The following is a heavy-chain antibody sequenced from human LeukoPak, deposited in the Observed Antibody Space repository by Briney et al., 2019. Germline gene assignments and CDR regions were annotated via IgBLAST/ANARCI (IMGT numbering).Heavy chain of an antibody. CDR3: ARALRGYSYLSNAFDI. D-gene: IGHD5-18*01. CDR1: GYTFTSYG. CDR2: ISAYNGNT. V-gene: IGHV1-18*01. Sequence: ASVKVSCKASGYTFTSYGIGWVRQAPGQGLEWMGWISAYNGNTNYAQKLQGRVTMTTDTSTSTAYMELRSLRSDDTAVYYCARALRGYSYLSNAFDIWGQGTMVTVSS. J-gene: IGHJ3*02.